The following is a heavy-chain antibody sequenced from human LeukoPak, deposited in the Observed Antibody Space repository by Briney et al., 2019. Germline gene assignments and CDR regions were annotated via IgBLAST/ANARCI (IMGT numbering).Heavy chain of an antibody. J-gene: IGHJ4*02. V-gene: IGHV1-8*01. Sequence: GASVKVSCKASGYTFTSYDINWVRQATGQGLEWMGWMNPNSGNTGYAQNFQGRVTMTRDTSISTAYMELSSLRSEDTAVYYRTRTPRNWGTDFWGQGTLVTVPS. CDR1: GYTFTSYD. D-gene: IGHD7-27*01. CDR2: MNPNSGNT. CDR3: TRTPRNWGTDF.